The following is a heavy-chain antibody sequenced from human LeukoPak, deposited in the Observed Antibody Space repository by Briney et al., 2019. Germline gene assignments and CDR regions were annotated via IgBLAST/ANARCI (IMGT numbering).Heavy chain of an antibody. CDR2: IRYDGSNK. V-gene: IGHV3-30*02. J-gene: IGHJ4*02. CDR1: GFTFSSYG. D-gene: IGHD1-26*01. CDR3: AKDRYSGSYHFDY. Sequence: PGGSLRLSCAASGFTFSSYGVHWVRQAPGKGLEWVAFIRYDGSNKYYADSVKGRFTISRDNSKNTLYLQMNSLRAEDTAVYYCAKDRYSGSYHFDYWGQGTLVTVSS.